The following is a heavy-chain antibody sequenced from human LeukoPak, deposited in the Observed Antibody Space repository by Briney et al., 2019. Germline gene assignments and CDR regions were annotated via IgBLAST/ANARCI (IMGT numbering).Heavy chain of an antibody. CDR2: INHSGST. J-gene: IGHJ4*02. CDR1: GGSFSGYY. CDR3: ARGRYSYGGLDY. V-gene: IGHV4-34*01. D-gene: IGHD5-18*01. Sequence: SETLSLTCAVYGGSFSGYYWIWIRQPPGKGLEWIGEINHSGSTNYNPSLKSRVTISADTSKNQFSLKLSSVTAADTAVYYCARGRYSYGGLDYWGQGTLVTVSS.